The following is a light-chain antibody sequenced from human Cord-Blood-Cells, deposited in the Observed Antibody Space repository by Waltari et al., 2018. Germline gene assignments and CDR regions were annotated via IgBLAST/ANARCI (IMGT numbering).Light chain of an antibody. CDR3: SSYTSSSTHVV. CDR2: EVS. Sequence: QSALTQPASVSGSPGQSITISCTGTSSDVGGYNYVSWYQQHPGKAPKLMIYEVSNRPSGVSNSFSGSKAGNTASLTISGLQAEDEADDYCSSYTSSSTHVVFGGGTKLTVL. CDR1: SSDVGGYNY. J-gene: IGLJ2*01. V-gene: IGLV2-14*01.